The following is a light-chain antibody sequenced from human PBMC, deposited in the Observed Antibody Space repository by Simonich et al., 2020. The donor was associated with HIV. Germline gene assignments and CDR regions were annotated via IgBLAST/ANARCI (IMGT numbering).Light chain of an antibody. CDR3: QQSYSSLWT. Sequence: DIQMTQSPSSLSASVGNRVTITCRASQSISRYFNWYQQKPGKAPKLLIYAASSLQSGVPSRFSGSGSGTDFTLTISSLQHEDFATYYCQQSYSSLWTFGQGTKVEIK. CDR2: AAS. CDR1: QSISRY. V-gene: IGKV1-39*01. J-gene: IGKJ1*01.